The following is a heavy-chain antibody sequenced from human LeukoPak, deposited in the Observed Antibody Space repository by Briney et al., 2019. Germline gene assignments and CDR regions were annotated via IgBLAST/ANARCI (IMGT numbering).Heavy chain of an antibody. CDR2: ISGDGGST. CDR3: AKGSKYDDCLTPYYFDY. Sequence: GGSLRLSCAPSGFTFDDYAMHWVRQAPGKGLEWVSLISGDGGSTYYADSVKGRFTISRDNSKNSLYLQMNSLRTEDTALYYCAKGSKYDDCLTPYYFDYWGQGTLVTVSS. V-gene: IGHV3-43*02. D-gene: IGHD4-17*01. CDR1: GFTFDDYA. J-gene: IGHJ4*02.